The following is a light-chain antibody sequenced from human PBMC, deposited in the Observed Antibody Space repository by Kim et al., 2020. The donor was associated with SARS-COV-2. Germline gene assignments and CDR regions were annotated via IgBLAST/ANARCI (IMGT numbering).Light chain of an antibody. J-gene: IGKJ4*01. V-gene: IGKV3-11*01. CDR3: QQHSNRLT. CDR1: QSVSSY. CDR2: DAS. Sequence: SLAAGERATLSCRASQSVSSYLAWYQQKAGQAPRLLIYDASNRATGIPARFSGSRSGTDFTLTISSLEPEDFAVYCCQQHSNRLTFGGGTKREIK.